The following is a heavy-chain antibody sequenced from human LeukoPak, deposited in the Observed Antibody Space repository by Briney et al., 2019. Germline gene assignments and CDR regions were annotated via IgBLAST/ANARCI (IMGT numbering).Heavy chain of an antibody. CDR1: GFTFSSYS. CDR3: ARTTYYDILTGYFDAFDI. J-gene: IGHJ3*02. V-gene: IGHV3-74*01. D-gene: IGHD3-9*01. Sequence: GGSLRLSCAASGFTFSSYSMNWVRQAPGKGLVWVSRINSDGSSTSYADSVKGRFTISRDNAKNTLYLQMNSLRAEDTAVYYCARTTYYDILTGYFDAFDIWGQGTMVTVSS. CDR2: INSDGSST.